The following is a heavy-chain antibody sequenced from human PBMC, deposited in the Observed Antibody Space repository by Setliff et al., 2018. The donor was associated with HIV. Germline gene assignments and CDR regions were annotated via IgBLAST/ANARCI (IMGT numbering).Heavy chain of an antibody. Sequence: SETLSLTCTVSGASISSYYWSWIRQPPGKGLEWIGFIHYTGNTNYNPSLKSRVTMSTDTSKNQLSLKLNSVTAADTAVYYCARHWNYDTGLDPFNIWGQGTMVT. CDR3: ARHWNYDTGLDPFNI. V-gene: IGHV4-59*08. CDR1: GASISSYY. J-gene: IGHJ3*02. CDR2: IHYTGNT. D-gene: IGHD3-22*01.